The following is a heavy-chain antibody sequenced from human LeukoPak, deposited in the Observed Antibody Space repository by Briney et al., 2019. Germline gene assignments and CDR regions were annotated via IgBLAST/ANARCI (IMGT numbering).Heavy chain of an antibody. CDR1: GGSISSSSYY. J-gene: IGHJ4*02. CDR3: ARQPYYYGSSGYYYVRPDYFDY. V-gene: IGHV4-39*01. CDR2: IYYSGST. D-gene: IGHD3-22*01. Sequence: PSETLSLTCTVSGGSISSSSYYWGWIRQPPGKGLEWIGSIYYSGSTYYNPSLKSRVTISVDTSKNQFSLKLSSVTAADTAVYYCARQPYYYGSSGYYYVRPDYFDYWGQGTLVTVSS.